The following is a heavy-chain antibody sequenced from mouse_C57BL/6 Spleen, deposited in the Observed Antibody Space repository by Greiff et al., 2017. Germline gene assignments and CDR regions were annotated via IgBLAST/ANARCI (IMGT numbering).Heavy chain of an antibody. V-gene: IGHV5-16*01. J-gene: IGHJ1*03. D-gene: IGHD2-5*01. CDR2: INYDGSST. Sequence: EVQWVESEGGLVQPGSSMKLSCTASGFTFSDYYMAWVRQVPEKGLEWVANINYDGSSTYYLDSLKSRFIISRDNAKNILYLQMSSLKSEDTATYYCARAYYSNYGYFDVWGTGTTVTVSS. CDR1: GFTFSDYY. CDR3: ARAYYSNYGYFDV.